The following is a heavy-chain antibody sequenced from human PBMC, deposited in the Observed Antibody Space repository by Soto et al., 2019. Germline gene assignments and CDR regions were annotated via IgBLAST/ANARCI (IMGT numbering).Heavy chain of an antibody. D-gene: IGHD3-9*01. CDR3: GRLEGLATISYYFDY. CDR2: VYYSGST. J-gene: IGHJ4*02. V-gene: IGHV4-39*01. CDR1: GGSVSSSSYY. Sequence: SDTLSVTWTVSGGSVSSSSYYWGWVRQPPGKGLEWIGSVYYSGSTYYNPSLESRVTISVDKSKNQFSLKLMSLSAADTAVYYCGRLEGLATISYYFDYWGQGALVTVSS.